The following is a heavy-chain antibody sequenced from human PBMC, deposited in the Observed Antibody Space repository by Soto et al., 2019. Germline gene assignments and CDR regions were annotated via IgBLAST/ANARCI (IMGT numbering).Heavy chain of an antibody. J-gene: IGHJ4*02. Sequence: EVQLVESGGGLVMPGGSLRLSCAASGFMFTNAWMSWVRQAPGKGLEWVGRIKTKTDGETTDYAAPVKGRFTFSRDDSKNTMYLQMSSLKTEDTAVYYCTTGKDWGQGTLVTVSS. V-gene: IGHV3-15*01. CDR2: IKTKTDGETT. CDR3: TTGKD. CDR1: GFMFTNAW.